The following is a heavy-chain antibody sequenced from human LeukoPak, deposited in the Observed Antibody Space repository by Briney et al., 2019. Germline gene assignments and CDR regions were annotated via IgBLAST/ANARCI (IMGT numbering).Heavy chain of an antibody. CDR3: ARDPGYSNSPYYLDY. CDR2: ISSGGTYV. J-gene: IGHJ4*02. D-gene: IGHD5-12*01. CDR1: GFTFSSYA. V-gene: IGHV3-21*01. Sequence: NPGGSLRLSCAASGFTFSSYAMHWVRQAPGKGLEWVSSISSGGTYVDYADSVKGRFTISRDNAKNSLYLQMNSLRAEDTAVFYCARDPGYSNSPYYLDYWGQGTLVTVSS.